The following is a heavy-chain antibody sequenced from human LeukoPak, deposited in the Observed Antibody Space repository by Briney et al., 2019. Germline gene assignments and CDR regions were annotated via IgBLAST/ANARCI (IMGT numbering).Heavy chain of an antibody. V-gene: IGHV3-64*01. Sequence: GGSLRLSCAASGIIFSNYAMHWVRQGPGKGQECISTISSDGGSTYYANSVKGRFTISRDNSKNTLYLQMGSLRAEDMAVYYCARGRQGAKTRYFDLWGRGTRVTVSS. CDR3: ARGRQGAKTRYFDL. CDR2: ISSDGGST. CDR1: GIIFSNYA. J-gene: IGHJ2*01. D-gene: IGHD1-26*01.